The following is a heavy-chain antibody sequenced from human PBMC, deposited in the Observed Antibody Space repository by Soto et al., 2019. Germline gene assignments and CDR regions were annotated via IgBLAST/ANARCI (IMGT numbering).Heavy chain of an antibody. Sequence: ASVKVSCKASGYTFTSYYMHWVRQAPGQGLEWMGIINPSGGSTSYAQKFQGRVTMTRDTSTSTVYMELSSLRSEDTAVYYRASGDRKRWLQSPYWYFDLWGSGALVTVSS. CDR1: GYTFTSYY. V-gene: IGHV1-46*01. CDR3: ASGDRKRWLQSPYWYFDL. J-gene: IGHJ2*01. D-gene: IGHD5-12*01. CDR2: INPSGGST.